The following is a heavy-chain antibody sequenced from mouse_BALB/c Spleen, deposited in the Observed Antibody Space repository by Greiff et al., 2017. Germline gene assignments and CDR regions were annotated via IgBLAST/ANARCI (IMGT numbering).Heavy chain of an antibody. D-gene: IGHD1-1*01. J-gene: IGHJ1*01. V-gene: IGHV5-4*02. CDR3: ARHDPSSRSDWYFDV. Sequence: EVKLMESGGGLVKPGGSLKLSCAASGFTFSDYYMYWVRQTPEKRLEWVATISDGGSYTYYPDTMERRFIISRDNTKKTLYLQMSSLRSEDTALYYCARHDPSSRSDWYFDVWGAGTTVTVSS. CDR2: ISDGGSYT. CDR1: GFTFSDYY.